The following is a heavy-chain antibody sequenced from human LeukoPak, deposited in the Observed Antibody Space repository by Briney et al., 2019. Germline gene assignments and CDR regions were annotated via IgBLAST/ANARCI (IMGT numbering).Heavy chain of an antibody. J-gene: IGHJ4*02. V-gene: IGHV4-4*07. CDR1: GGSISSYY. CDR3: AREGSMMVVQYYFDY. D-gene: IGHD3-22*01. CDR2: IYSSGST. Sequence: SETLSLTCTVSGGSISSYYWSWIRQPAVKGLEWFGRIYSSGSTKYNPSLKSRVTISVDKSKNQVSLKLSSVTAADTAVYYCAREGSMMVVQYYFDYWGQGTLVTVSS.